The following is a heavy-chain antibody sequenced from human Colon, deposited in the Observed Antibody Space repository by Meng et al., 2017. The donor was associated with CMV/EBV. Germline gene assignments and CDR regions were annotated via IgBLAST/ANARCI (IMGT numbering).Heavy chain of an antibody. D-gene: IGHD6-13*01. CDR3: ARGGGSSNWPLIY. V-gene: IGHV4-34*01. CDR2: INHSGST. Sequence: CVVSGGSFSGYYWSWIRQPPGKGLEWIGEINHSGSTNYNRSLKSRVIISLDTSKNQFSLKLNSVTAADTAVYYCARGGGSSNWPLIYWGQGTLVTVSS. J-gene: IGHJ4*02. CDR1: GGSFSGYY.